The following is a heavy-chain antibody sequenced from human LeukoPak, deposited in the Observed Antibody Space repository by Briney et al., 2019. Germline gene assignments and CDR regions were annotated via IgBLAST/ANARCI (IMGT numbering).Heavy chain of an antibody. CDR1: GYTFTGYY. CDR2: INPKSGDT. J-gene: IGHJ4*02. CDR3: ARGFTGELGGVDH. D-gene: IGHD1-26*01. V-gene: IGHV1-2*02. Sequence: ASVKVSCKASGYTFTGYYFHWVRQAPGQGLEWMGWINPKSGDTNYAQKFQGRVTMTRDTSISTAYMELSRLRSDDTAVYYCARGFTGELGGVDHWGQGTLVTVSS.